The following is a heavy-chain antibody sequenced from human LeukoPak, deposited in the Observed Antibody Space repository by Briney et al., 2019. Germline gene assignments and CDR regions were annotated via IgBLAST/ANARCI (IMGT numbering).Heavy chain of an antibody. J-gene: IGHJ4*02. V-gene: IGHV4-39*01. CDR2: IYSAGST. CDR1: GGSIGSSSYY. Sequence: PSETLSVTCTVSGGSIGSSSYYWGWIRQPPGKGLEWIGSIYSAGSTYYSPSLKSRVTISVDTSKNQFSLKLSSVTAADTAVYYCASNEWTGDYFDYWGQGTLVVVSS. CDR3: ASNEWTGDYFDY. D-gene: IGHD3-10*01.